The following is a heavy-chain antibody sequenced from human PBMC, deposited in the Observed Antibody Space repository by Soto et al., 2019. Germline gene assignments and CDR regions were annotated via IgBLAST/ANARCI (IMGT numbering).Heavy chain of an antibody. CDR1: GGSISSGGYS. CDR2: IYYSGST. V-gene: IGHV4-31*11. CDR3: ARSVFP. Sequence: NPSETLSLTCAVSGGSISSGGYSWSWIRQHPGKGLEWIGYIYYSGSTYYNPSLKSRVTISVDTSKNQFSLKLRSVTAADTAVYYCARSVFPWGQGTLVTVPQ. J-gene: IGHJ5*02.